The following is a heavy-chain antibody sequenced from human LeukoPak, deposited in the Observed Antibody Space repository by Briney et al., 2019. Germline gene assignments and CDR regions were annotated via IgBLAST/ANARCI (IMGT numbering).Heavy chain of an antibody. J-gene: IGHJ5*02. CDR2: IYHSGST. D-gene: IGHD2-2*01. CDR3: ATSDRYNWFDP. CDR1: GGSISSGGYS. Sequence: SETLSLTRAVSGGSISSGGYSWSWIRQPPGKGLEWIGYIYHSGSTYYNPSLKSRVTISVDRSKNQFSPKLSSVTAADTAVYCCATSDRYNWFDPWGQGTLVTVSS. V-gene: IGHV4-30-2*01.